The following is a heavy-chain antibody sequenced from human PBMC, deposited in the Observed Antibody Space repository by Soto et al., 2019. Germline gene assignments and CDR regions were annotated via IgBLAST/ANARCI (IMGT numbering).Heavy chain of an antibody. V-gene: IGHV1-2*02. J-gene: IGHJ6*02. CDR1: GYTFTGYY. D-gene: IGHD2-15*01. CDR2: IYPSSGTT. Sequence: ASVKVSCKASGYTFTGYYMHWVRQAPGQGLEWMGWIYPSSGTTSYTQKFQERVTMTRDTSMSTAYMELSRLRSEDTAVYYCARGAVVVPNGLIAGMDVWGLGTTVTVSS. CDR3: ARGAVVVPNGLIAGMDV.